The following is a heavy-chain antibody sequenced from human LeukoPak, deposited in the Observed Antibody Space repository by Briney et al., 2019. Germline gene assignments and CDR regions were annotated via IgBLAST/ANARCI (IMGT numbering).Heavy chain of an antibody. Sequence: GGSLRLSCAASGFTFSNAWMSWVRQAPGKGLEWVGRIKSKTDGGTTDYAAPVKGRFTISRDDSKNTLYLQMNGLKTEDTAVYYCTTDLYYDILTGYYFDYWGQGTLVTVSS. J-gene: IGHJ4*02. CDR2: IKSKTDGGTT. CDR3: TTDLYYDILTGYYFDY. D-gene: IGHD3-9*01. CDR1: GFTFSNAW. V-gene: IGHV3-15*01.